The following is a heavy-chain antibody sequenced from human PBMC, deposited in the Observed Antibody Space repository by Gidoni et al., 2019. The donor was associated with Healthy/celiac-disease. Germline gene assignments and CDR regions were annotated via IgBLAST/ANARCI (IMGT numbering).Heavy chain of an antibody. CDR1: GGSISSSSYY. V-gene: IGHV4-39*01. J-gene: IGHJ4*02. Sequence: QLQLQESGPGLVKPSETLSLTCTVPGGSISSSSYYWGWIRQPPGKGLEWIGSIYYSGSTYYNPSLKSRVTISVDTSKNQFSLKLSSVTAADTAVYYCARLGTGSAASQIDYWGQGTLVTVSS. D-gene: IGHD3-10*01. CDR2: IYYSGST. CDR3: ARLGTGSAASQIDY.